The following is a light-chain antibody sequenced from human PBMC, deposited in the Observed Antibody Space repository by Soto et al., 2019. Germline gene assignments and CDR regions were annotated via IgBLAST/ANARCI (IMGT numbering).Light chain of an antibody. CDR1: QSVSSY. J-gene: IGKJ1*01. V-gene: IGKV3-11*01. Sequence: EIVLTQSPATLSLSPGERATLSCRASQSVSSYLAWYQLKPGQAPRLLIYDASNRATGIPARFSGSGSGTDFTLTISSLEPEDFAVYYCQQRSNWRWTFGQGTKVDIK. CDR3: QQRSNWRWT. CDR2: DAS.